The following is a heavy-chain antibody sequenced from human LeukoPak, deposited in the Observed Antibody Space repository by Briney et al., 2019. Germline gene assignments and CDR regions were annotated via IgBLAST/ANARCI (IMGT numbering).Heavy chain of an antibody. D-gene: IGHD6-13*01. V-gene: IGHV4-39*07. CDR2: IYYSGST. CDR3: AREIYSSSWYWTPGNFDY. J-gene: IGHJ4*02. CDR1: GGSISSSSYY. Sequence: MPSETLSLTCTVSGGSISSSSYYWGWIRQLPGKGLEWIGSIYYSGSTYYNPSLKSRVTISVDTSKNQFSLKLSSVTAADTAVYYCAREIYSSSWYWTPGNFDYWGQGTLVTVSS.